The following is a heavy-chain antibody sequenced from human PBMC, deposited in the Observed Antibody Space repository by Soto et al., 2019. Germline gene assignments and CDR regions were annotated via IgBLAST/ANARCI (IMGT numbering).Heavy chain of an antibody. CDR2: IYYSGST. J-gene: IGHJ4*02. V-gene: IGHV4-31*03. D-gene: IGHD3-22*01. CDR1: GGSISSGGYY. CDR3: ASTPHIDSSGSQGGFDY. Sequence: PSETLSLTCTVSGGSISSGGYYWSWIRQHPGKGLEWIGYIYYSGSTYYNPSLKSRVTISVDTSKNQFSLKLSSVTAADTAVYYCASTPHIDSSGSQGGFDYWGQGTLVPVSS.